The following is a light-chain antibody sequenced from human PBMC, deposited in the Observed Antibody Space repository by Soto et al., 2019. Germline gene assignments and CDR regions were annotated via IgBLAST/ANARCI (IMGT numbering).Light chain of an antibody. CDR2: DTS. CDR3: LLSYSGTSWV. CDR1: TGAVTSSHY. V-gene: IGLV7-46*01. J-gene: IGLJ3*02. Sequence: QAVVTQEPSLTVSRGGTVTLTCGSTTGAVTSSHYPYWFQQKPGQAPRTLIYDTSNKHSWTPARFSGSLLGGKAALTLAGAQTDDEADYYCLLSYSGTSWVFGGGTKLTVL.